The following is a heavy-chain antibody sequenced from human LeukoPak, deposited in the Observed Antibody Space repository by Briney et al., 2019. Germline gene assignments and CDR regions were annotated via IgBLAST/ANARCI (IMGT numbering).Heavy chain of an antibody. CDR1: GFTFSSYS. V-gene: IGHV3-48*01. J-gene: IGHJ6*03. CDR2: ISSSSSTI. CDR3: AREGDYDFWSGYYSGGPYYYYMDV. D-gene: IGHD3-3*01. Sequence: GGSLRLSCAASGFTFSSYSMTWVRQAPGKGLEWVSYISSSSSTIYYADSVKGRFTISRDNAKNSLYLQMNSLRAEDTAVYYCAREGDYDFWSGYYSGGPYYYYMDVWGKGTTVTVSS.